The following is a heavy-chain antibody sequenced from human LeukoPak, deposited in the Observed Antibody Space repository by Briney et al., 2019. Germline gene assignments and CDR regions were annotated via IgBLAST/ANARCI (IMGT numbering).Heavy chain of an antibody. D-gene: IGHD5-24*01. CDR2: IYPGNSDT. J-gene: IGHJ5*02. Sequence: GESLKISCKGSGYSFTNYWIGWVRQMPGKGLEWMGIIYPGNSDTTYSPSFQGQVTISADKSISTAYLQWSSLKASDTAMYYCARHSRETEGRWLDPWGRGTLVSVST. CDR1: GYSFTNYW. CDR3: ARHSRETEGRWLDP. V-gene: IGHV5-51*01.